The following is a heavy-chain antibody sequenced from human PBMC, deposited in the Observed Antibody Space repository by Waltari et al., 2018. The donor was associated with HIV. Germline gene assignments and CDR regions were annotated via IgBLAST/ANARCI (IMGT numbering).Heavy chain of an antibody. J-gene: IGHJ5*02. D-gene: IGHD2-15*01. CDR2: IYSGGNT. V-gene: IGHV4-39*01. CDR3: ARRVVPGSTLDP. Sequence: QLQLQESGPGLVKPSETLSLTCTVSGGSITSSSYFWAWIRQPPGKGLEWIGNIYSGGNTYYNPSLQSRVTMSVDRSNSQCSLRLSSVTAADTGVYYCARRVVPGSTLDPWGPGALVTVSS. CDR1: GGSITSSSYF.